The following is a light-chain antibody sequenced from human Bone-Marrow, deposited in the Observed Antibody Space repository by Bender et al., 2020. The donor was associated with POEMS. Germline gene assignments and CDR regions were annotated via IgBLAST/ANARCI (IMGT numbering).Light chain of an antibody. Sequence: SYELSQPPSVSVSPGQTATITCSGDKLGNKFTCWYQQRPGQPPVLVIYQDTKRPSGIPERFSGSNSGDTATLTISGTQAMDEADYYCQAWDSFSAAVFGGGTKLTVL. CDR1: KLGNKF. CDR2: QDT. V-gene: IGLV3-1*01. CDR3: QAWDSFSAAV. J-gene: IGLJ2*01.